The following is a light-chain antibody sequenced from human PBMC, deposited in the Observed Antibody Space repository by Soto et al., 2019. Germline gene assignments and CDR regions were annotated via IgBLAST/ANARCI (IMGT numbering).Light chain of an antibody. V-gene: IGLV2-14*01. CDR3: SSYTSSSTQV. Sequence: QSALTQPASVSGSPGQSITISCTGTSSDVGGYNYVSWYQQHPGKAPKLMIYDVSNRPSGVSNRFSGSKSGNTASLTISGLQAEDEDHYYCSSYTSSSTQVFGGGTKLTAL. J-gene: IGLJ2*01. CDR1: SSDVGGYNY. CDR2: DVS.